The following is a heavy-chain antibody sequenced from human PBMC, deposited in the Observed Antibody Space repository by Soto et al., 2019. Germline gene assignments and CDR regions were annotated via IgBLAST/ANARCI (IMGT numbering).Heavy chain of an antibody. D-gene: IGHD2-8*01. CDR1: GGSFSGYY. J-gene: IGHJ6*02. CDR2: IYYSGST. Sequence: SETLSLTCAVYGGSFSGYYCSWIRQLPGKGLEWIGFIYYSGSTFYNPSLRSRVTMSADASKNQISLKLSSVTAADTAVYYCAKTKTPHVRNGMDVWGQGTTVTVSS. CDR3: AKTKTPHVRNGMDV. V-gene: IGHV4-59*06.